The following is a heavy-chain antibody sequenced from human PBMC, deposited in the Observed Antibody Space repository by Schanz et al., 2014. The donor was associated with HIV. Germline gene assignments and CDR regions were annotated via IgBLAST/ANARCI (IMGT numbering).Heavy chain of an antibody. CDR1: GGTFSSYA. D-gene: IGHD6-13*01. Sequence: QVQLVQSGAEVKKPGSSVKVSCKASGGTFSSYAISWVRQAPGQGLEWMGGIIPIFGTTNYAQKFQGRVTITADESTSTAYMELSSLRSEDTAVYYCAKEEQQLGGVGGYHFDYWGQGTLVTVSS. CDR2: IIPIFGTT. CDR3: AKEEQQLGGVGGYHFDY. V-gene: IGHV1-69*01. J-gene: IGHJ4*02.